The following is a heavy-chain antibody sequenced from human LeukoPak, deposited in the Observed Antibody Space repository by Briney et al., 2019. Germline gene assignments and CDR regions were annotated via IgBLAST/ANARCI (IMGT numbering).Heavy chain of an antibody. CDR3: ARGDIPDF. J-gene: IGHJ1*01. D-gene: IGHD2-21*01. CDR1: GYSISSGYY. CDR2: IFHSGKT. Sequence: SETLSLTCGVSGYSISSGYYWVWIRQSPGKGLEWIGSIFHSGKTYYNLSLKSRVTISVDTSKNQFSLKLSSVTAADTAVYYCARGDIPDFWGQGTLVTVSS. V-gene: IGHV4-38-2*01.